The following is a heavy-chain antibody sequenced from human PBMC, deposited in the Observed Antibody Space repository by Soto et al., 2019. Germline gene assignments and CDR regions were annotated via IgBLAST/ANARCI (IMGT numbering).Heavy chain of an antibody. D-gene: IGHD6-13*01. CDR3: ARDGKQLTPYALDA. J-gene: IGHJ6*02. Sequence: QVQLVESGGGVIQPGRSLRLSCAASGFTLRLHAMHWVRQAPGKGLEWVAQIWYDGSNKYYTDSVKGRFTVSRDDFKNTVFLKIDSLRAEDTAVYYCARDGKQLTPYALDAWGQGTTVLVSS. V-gene: IGHV3-33*08. CDR1: GFTLRLHA. CDR2: IWYDGSNK.